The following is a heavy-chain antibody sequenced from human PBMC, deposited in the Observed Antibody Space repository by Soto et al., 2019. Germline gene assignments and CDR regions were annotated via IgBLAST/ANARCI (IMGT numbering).Heavy chain of an antibody. CDR1: GGTFSSYA. CDR3: ARGSRWLELRGGHPLATYYYYGMDV. CDR2: IIPIFGTA. Sequence: GASVKVFCKASGGTFSSYAISWVRQAPGQGLEWMGGIIPIFGTANYAQKFQGRVTITADESTSTAYMELSSLRSEDTAVYYCARGSRWLELRGGHPLATYYYYGMDVWGQGTTVTVSS. D-gene: IGHD1-7*01. J-gene: IGHJ6*02. V-gene: IGHV1-69*13.